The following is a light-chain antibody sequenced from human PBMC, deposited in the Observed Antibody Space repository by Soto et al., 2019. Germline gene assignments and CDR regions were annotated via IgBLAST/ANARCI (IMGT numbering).Light chain of an antibody. CDR3: RSYAGSNNLVL. V-gene: IGLV2-8*01. CDR2: YDS. CDR1: SSDVGGYNY. J-gene: IGLJ2*01. Sequence: QSVLTQPPSASGSPGQSVTISCTGTSSDVGGYNYVSWYQQHPGKAPKLMIYYDSQRHSGFPDRFSGSKSGNTSSLTVSGLKDVDEADYYCRSYAGSNNLVLFGGGTQLNVL.